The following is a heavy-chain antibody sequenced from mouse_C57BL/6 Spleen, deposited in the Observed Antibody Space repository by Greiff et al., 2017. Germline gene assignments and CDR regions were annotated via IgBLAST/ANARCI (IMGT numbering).Heavy chain of an antibody. J-gene: IGHJ3*01. D-gene: IGHD1-1*01. Sequence: EVKLVESGPGMVKPSQSLSLTCTVTGYSITSGYDWHWIRHFPGNKLEWMGYISYSGSTNYNPSLKSRISITHDTSKNHFFMKLNSVTTEDTATYYCARGGSSYPFAYWGQGTLVTVSA. V-gene: IGHV3-1*01. CDR1: GYSITSGYD. CDR2: ISYSGST. CDR3: ARGGSSYPFAY.